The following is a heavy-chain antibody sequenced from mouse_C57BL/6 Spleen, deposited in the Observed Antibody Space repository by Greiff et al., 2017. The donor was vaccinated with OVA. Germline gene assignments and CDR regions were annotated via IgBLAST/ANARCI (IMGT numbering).Heavy chain of an antibody. D-gene: IGHD2-1*01. CDR1: GYTFTSYW. V-gene: IGHV1-55*01. J-gene: IGHJ4*01. CDR2: IYPGSGST. Sequence: VQLQQSGAELVKPGASVKMSCKASGYTFTSYWITWVKQRPGQGLEWIGDIYPGSGSTNYNEKFKSKATLTVDTSSSTAYMQLSSLTSEDSAVYYCARSRGSTRAMDYWGQGTSVTVSS. CDR3: ARSRGSTRAMDY.